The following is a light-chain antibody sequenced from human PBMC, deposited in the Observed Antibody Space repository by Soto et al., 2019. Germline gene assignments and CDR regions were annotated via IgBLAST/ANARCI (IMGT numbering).Light chain of an antibody. CDR3: LLYYGGAYV. CDR2: NTR. Sequence: QAVVTQEPSLTVSPGGTVTLTCASSTGAVTSGYYPNWFQQKPGQAPRALIYNTRNKHSWTPARFSGSLLGGKAALTLSGAQPGDEAEFYCLLYYGGAYVFGTGTKVTVL. V-gene: IGLV7-43*01. J-gene: IGLJ1*01. CDR1: TGAVTSGYY.